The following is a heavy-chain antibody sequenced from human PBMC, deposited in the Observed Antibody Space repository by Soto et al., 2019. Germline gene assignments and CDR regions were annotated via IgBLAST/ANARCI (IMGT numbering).Heavy chain of an antibody. CDR2: ISYDGSNK. V-gene: IGHV3-30-3*01. CDR3: ASSPHYYDSSVYYYYAFDI. Sequence: QVQLVESGGGVVQPGRSLRLSCAASGFTFSSYAMHWVRQAPGKGLEWVAVISYDGSNKYYADSVKGRFTISRDNSKNSFYLQMNSLRAEDSAVYYCASSPHYYDSSVYYYYAFDIWGQGTMVTVSS. D-gene: IGHD3-22*01. CDR1: GFTFSSYA. J-gene: IGHJ3*02.